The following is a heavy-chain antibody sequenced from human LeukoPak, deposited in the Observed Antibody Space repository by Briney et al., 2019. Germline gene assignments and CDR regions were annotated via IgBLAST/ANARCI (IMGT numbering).Heavy chain of an antibody. J-gene: IGHJ3*02. CDR3: ARDPIYGGNSVFVDAFDI. D-gene: IGHD4-23*01. Sequence: ASVKVSCKASGYTFTSYYMHWVRQAPGQGLEWMGIINPSGGSTSYAQKFQGRVTMTRDMSTSTVYMELSSLRSEDTAVYYCARDPIYGGNSVFVDAFDIWGQGTMVTVSS. CDR2: INPSGGST. CDR1: GYTFTSYY. V-gene: IGHV1-46*01.